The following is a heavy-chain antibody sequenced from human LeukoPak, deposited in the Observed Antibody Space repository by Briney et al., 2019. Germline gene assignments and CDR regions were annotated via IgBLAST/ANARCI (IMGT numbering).Heavy chain of an antibody. D-gene: IGHD5/OR15-5a*01. CDR3: ARGEVSASLYYFDF. V-gene: IGHV1-18*01. J-gene: IGHJ4*02. CDR2: VSGYTGNT. CDR1: GYTFTTYG. Sequence: GASVKVSCKTSGYTFTTYGVSWVRQAPGQGLEWMGWVSGYTGNTNYAERFQGRATMTTDTSTTTVYMELTSLRSDDTAVYYCARGEVSASLYYFDFWGQGTLVTVS.